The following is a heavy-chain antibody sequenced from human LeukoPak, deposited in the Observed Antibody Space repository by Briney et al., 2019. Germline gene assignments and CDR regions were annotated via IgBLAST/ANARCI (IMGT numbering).Heavy chain of an antibody. D-gene: IGHD5-12*01. J-gene: IGHJ6*02. CDR2: INPNSGGT. CDR3: ARGGWSGYDYAYYYGMDV. V-gene: IGHV1-2*02. Sequence: ASVKVSCKASGYTFTGYYMHWVRQAPGQGLEWMGWINPNSGGTNYAQKFQGRVTMTRDTSISTAYMELSRLRSDDTAVYYCARGGWSGYDYAYYYGMDVWGQGTTVTVSS. CDR1: GYTFTGYY.